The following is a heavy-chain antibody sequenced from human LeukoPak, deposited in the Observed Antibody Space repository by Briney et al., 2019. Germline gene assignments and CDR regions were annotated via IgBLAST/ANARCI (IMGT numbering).Heavy chain of an antibody. CDR2: IYYSGST. Sequence: SETLSLTCTVSGGSISSSSYYWGWIRQPPGEGLEWIGSIYYSGSTYYNPSLKSRVTISVDTSKNQFSLKLSSVTAADTAVYYCARGGDYGGNFHWGQGTLVTVSS. CDR3: ARGGDYGGNFH. D-gene: IGHD4-23*01. V-gene: IGHV4-39*07. CDR1: GGSISSSSYY. J-gene: IGHJ4*02.